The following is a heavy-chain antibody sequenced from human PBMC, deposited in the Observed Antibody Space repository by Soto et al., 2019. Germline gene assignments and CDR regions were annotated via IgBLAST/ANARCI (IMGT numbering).Heavy chain of an antibody. CDR3: SSGGHYFGD. D-gene: IGHD3-10*01. CDR1: RFTFSDAW. V-gene: IGHV3-15*01. CDR2: IKSKPDGGTT. J-gene: IGHJ4*02. Sequence: VESGGGLVKPGGSLRLSCVASRFTFSDAWMSWLRQAPGKGLEWVGRIKSKPDGGTTDLAAPVKGRFIVSRDNSKNTMYLQMDRLEPEDTAVYYCSSGGHYFGDWGQGTLVTVSS.